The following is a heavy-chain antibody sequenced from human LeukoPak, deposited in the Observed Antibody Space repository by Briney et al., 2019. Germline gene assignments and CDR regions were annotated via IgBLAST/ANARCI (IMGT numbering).Heavy chain of an antibody. J-gene: IGHJ3*02. CDR3: ARGLRAETYDAFDI. V-gene: IGHV3-21*01. D-gene: IGHD4-17*01. CDR2: ISSSSSYI. CDR1: GFTFSSYS. Sequence: GGSLRLSCAASGFTFSSYSMNWVRQAPGRGLEWVSSISSSSSYIYYADSVKGRFTISRDNAKNSLYLQMNSLRAEDTAVYYCARGLRAETYDAFDIWGQGTMVTVSS.